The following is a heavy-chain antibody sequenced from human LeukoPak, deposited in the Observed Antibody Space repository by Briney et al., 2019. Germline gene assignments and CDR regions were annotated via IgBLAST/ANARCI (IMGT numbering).Heavy chain of an antibody. V-gene: IGHV1-46*01. CDR2: INPSGGST. D-gene: IGHD2-21*02. CDR1: GYTFTSYC. J-gene: IGHJ4*02. CDR3: ARDPTDCGGDCYLFDY. Sequence: ASVTVSCKASGYTFTSYCMHWVRQAPGQGLEWMGIINPSGGSTSYAQKFQGRVTMTRDMSTSTVYMELSSLRSDDTAVYYCARDPTDCGGDCYLFDYWGQGTPVTVSS.